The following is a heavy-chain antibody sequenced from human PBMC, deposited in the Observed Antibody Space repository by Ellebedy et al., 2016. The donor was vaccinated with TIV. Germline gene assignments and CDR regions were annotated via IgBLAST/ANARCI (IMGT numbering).Heavy chain of an antibody. CDR3: ARLNYYDSSGYYSPATIDY. D-gene: IGHD3-22*01. CDR1: GGSISSSSYY. Sequence: SETLSLXXTVSGGSISSSSYYWGWIRQPPGKGLEWIGSIYYSGSTYYNPSLKSRVTISVDTSKNQFSLKLSSVTAADTAVYYCARLNYYDSSGYYSPATIDYWGQGTLVTVSS. J-gene: IGHJ4*02. CDR2: IYYSGST. V-gene: IGHV4-39*01.